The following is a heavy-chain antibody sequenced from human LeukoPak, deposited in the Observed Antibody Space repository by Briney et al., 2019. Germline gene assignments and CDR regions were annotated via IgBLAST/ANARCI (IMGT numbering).Heavy chain of an antibody. CDR3: AKGARVGAGRYYFDY. CDR2: IWYDGSNA. J-gene: IGHJ4*02. D-gene: IGHD3-10*01. V-gene: IGHV3-33*06. CDR1: GFTFSSYG. Sequence: PGGSLRLSCAASGFTFSSYGMHWVRQAPGKGLEWVAVIWYDGSNAYYADSVKGRFTISRDNSKNTVYLQMNSLRAEDTAVYYCAKGARVGAGRYYFDYWGQGALVTVSS.